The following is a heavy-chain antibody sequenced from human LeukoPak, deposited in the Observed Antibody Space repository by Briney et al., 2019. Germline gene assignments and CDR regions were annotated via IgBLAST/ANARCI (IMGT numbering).Heavy chain of an antibody. Sequence: GASVKVSCKASGYTFTSYGISWVRQAPGQGLEWMGWISAYNGNTNYAQKLQGRVTMTTDTSTSTAYMELRSLRSDDTAVYYCARGVLYDVPFWYYYGMDVWGQGTTVTVSS. CDR1: GYTFTSYG. CDR3: ARGVLYDVPFWYYYGMDV. V-gene: IGHV1-18*01. CDR2: ISAYNGNT. D-gene: IGHD3-3*01. J-gene: IGHJ6*02.